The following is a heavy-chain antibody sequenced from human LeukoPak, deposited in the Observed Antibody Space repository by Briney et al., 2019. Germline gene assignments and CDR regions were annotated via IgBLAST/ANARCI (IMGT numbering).Heavy chain of an antibody. D-gene: IGHD6-13*01. CDR3: ARDSTRRYSSRVDY. J-gene: IGHJ4*02. V-gene: IGHV3-48*01. CDR2: ISSSSSTI. CDR1: GFTFSSYS. Sequence: GGSLRLSCAASGFTFSSYSMNWVRQAPGKGLEWVSYISSSSSTIYYADSVKGRFTISRDNAKNSLYLQMNSLRAEDTAVYYCARDSTRRYSSRVDYWGQGTLVAVSS.